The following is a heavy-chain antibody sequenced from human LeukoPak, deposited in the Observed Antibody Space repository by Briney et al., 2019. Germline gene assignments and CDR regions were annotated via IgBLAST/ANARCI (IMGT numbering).Heavy chain of an antibody. CDR2: IYHSGST. Sequence: SGTLSLTCAVSGGSISSSNWWSWVRQPPGKGLEWIGEIYHSGSTNYNPSLKSRVTISVDKSKNQFSLKLSSVTAADTAVYYCASRGWGYYDSSGYSWGQGTLVTVSS. CDR3: ASRGWGYYDSSGYS. V-gene: IGHV4-4*02. J-gene: IGHJ5*02. D-gene: IGHD3-22*01. CDR1: GGSISSSNW.